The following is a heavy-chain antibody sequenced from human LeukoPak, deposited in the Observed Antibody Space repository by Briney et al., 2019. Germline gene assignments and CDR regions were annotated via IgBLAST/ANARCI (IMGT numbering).Heavy chain of an antibody. Sequence: GESLKISCKASGYSFTSYWIGWVRQMPGKGLEWMGIIDPSDSETRYTPSFLGQVTISVDKFLTTADLQWNSLKASDTAMYYCARQTAMGRSGDYWGQGTLVTVSS. J-gene: IGHJ4*02. CDR1: GYSFTSYW. CDR3: ARQTAMGRSGDY. V-gene: IGHV5-51*01. CDR2: IDPSDSET. D-gene: IGHD5-18*01.